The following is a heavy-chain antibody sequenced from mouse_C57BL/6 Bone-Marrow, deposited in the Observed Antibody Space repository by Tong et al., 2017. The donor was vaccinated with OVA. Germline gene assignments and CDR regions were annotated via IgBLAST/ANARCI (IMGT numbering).Heavy chain of an antibody. D-gene: IGHD2-4*01. CDR3: VREGTMITGFAY. J-gene: IGHJ3*01. CDR2: IDPANGNT. CDR1: GFNIKDTY. Sequence: EVQLQESGAELLNPGASVKLSCTASGFNIKDTYIHCVKQRPEQGLEWIGRIDPANGNTKYDPKFQGKATITADTSSNTAYLQLSRLTSEDTAVYYCVREGTMITGFAYWGKGILVTV. V-gene: IGHV14-3*02.